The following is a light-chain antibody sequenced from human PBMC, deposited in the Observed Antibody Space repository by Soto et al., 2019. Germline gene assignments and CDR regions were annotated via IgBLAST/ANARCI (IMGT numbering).Light chain of an antibody. CDR2: WAS. V-gene: IGKV4-1*01. CDR1: QSVLYSSNNKSY. CDR3: QQYYSTSFT. Sequence: IVMTQSPDSLAVSLGERATINCKSSQSVLYSSNNKSYLAWYQQKLGQPPNLLIYWASTRESGVPDRFSGSGSGTDFTLTISSLQAEDVAFYYCQQYYSTSFTFGPGTKVEIK. J-gene: IGKJ3*01.